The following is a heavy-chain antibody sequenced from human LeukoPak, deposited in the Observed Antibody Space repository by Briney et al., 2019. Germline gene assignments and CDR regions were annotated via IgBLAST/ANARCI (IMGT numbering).Heavy chain of an antibody. CDR1: GFNVGTYA. D-gene: IGHD2-15*01. J-gene: IGHJ4*02. V-gene: IGHV3-23*01. CDR2: ISGIGGST. CDR3: AKLDIVVVVAVDY. Sequence: PGGSLRLSCAASGFNVGTYAMSWVRQAPGKGLEWVSAISGIGGSTYYADSVKGRFTISRDNSKNTLSLQMNSLRAEDTAVYYCAKLDIVVVVAVDYWAREPWSPSPQ.